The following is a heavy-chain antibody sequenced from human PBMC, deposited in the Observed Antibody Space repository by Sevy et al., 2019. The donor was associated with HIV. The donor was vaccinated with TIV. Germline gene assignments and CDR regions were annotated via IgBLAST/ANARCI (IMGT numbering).Heavy chain of an antibody. D-gene: IGHD4-4*01. CDR2: IRSKGYGGTT. CDR3: ARGPRGNYVFDY. V-gene: IGHV3-49*03. Sequence: GGSLRLSCTASGFTFGDYAMSWFRQAPGKGLEWVGFIRSKGYGGTTEYAASVKGRFTISRDDSKSIAYVQMNSLNTEDTAVYYCARGPRGNYVFDYWGQGTLVTVSS. J-gene: IGHJ4*02. CDR1: GFTFGDYA.